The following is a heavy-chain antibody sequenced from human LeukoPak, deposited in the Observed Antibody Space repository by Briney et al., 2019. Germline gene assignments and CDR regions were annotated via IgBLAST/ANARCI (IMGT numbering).Heavy chain of an antibody. J-gene: IGHJ6*04. CDR3: AGAGAHSYGMDV. CDR2: TNTNTGNP. Sequence: GASVKVSCKASGYTFISYSMNWVRQAPGQGLEWMGWTNTNTGNPKYAQGFTGRFVFSLDTSVSTTYLQISSLKAEDTAVYYCAGAGAHSYGMDVWGKGTTVTVSS. CDR1: GYTFISYS. V-gene: IGHV7-4-1*02.